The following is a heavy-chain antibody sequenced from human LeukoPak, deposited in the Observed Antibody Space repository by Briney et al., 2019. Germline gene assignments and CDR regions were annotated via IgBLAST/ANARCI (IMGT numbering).Heavy chain of an antibody. Sequence: GRSLRLSCAASGLTLSSFTMHWVRHNPGKGLEWVAVISYDESQKWYADSVKGRFTISRDISKNTLYLEMDSLRGEDTAVYYCARAYDSSWHNFDYWGQGSLVTVSS. CDR3: ARAYDSSWHNFDY. CDR1: GLTLSSFT. J-gene: IGHJ4*02. V-gene: IGHV3-30-3*01. D-gene: IGHD6-13*01. CDR2: ISYDESQK.